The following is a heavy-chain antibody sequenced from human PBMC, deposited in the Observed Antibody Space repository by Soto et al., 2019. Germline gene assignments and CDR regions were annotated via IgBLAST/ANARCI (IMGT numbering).Heavy chain of an antibody. V-gene: IGHV3-30*03. D-gene: IGHD6-19*01. CDR1: GFTFSSSG. Sequence: QVQLVESGGGVVQPGGSLRLSCAASGFTFSSSGMHWVRQAPGKGLEWVAVISYDGSNKYYADSVKGRFTISRDNSKNTLYLQMNSLRAEDTAVYYCAREGAVAATGFDYWGQGTLVTVSS. CDR3: AREGAVAATGFDY. J-gene: IGHJ4*02. CDR2: ISYDGSNK.